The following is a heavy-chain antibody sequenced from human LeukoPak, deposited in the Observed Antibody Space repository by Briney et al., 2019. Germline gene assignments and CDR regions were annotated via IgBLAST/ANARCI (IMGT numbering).Heavy chain of an antibody. V-gene: IGHV3-43D*03. J-gene: IGHJ4*02. CDR2: ISWDGGST. D-gene: IGHD3-10*01. Sequence: GGSLRLSCAASGFIFDDYAMHWVRQAPGKGLEWVSLISWDGGSTYYADSVKGRFTISRDNSKNSLYLQMNSLRAEDTALYYCAKIGYGSGSYSFDYWGQGTLVTVSS. CDR3: AKIGYGSGSYSFDY. CDR1: GFIFDDYA.